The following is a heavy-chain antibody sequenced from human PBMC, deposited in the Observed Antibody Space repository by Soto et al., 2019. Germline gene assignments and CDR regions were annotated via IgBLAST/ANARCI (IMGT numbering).Heavy chain of an antibody. D-gene: IGHD6-13*01. CDR3: ARSIAAAGTPYFDC. V-gene: IGHV3-30*03. CDR1: GFTFRNNG. Sequence: PGGSLRLSCAASGFTFRNNGMHWVRQVPGKGLEWVAVISYDGSNKYHADSVKGRFTISRDNSKNTLYLQMNSLRAEDTAVYYCARSIAAAGTPYFDCWGQGTLVTVSS. J-gene: IGHJ4*02. CDR2: ISYDGSNK.